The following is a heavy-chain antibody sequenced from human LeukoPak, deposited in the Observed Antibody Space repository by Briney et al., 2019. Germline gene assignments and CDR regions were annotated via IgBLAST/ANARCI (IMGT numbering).Heavy chain of an antibody. D-gene: IGHD2-2*01. Sequence: GGSLRLSCAASGFTFSSYSMNWVRQAPGKGLEWVSVISGGGSSTYYADSVKGRFTISRDNSKNTLYLQMNSLRVEDTAVYYCVKDPDPRYCSSTSCSPIWGQGTMVTVSS. V-gene: IGHV3-23*01. CDR1: GFTFSSYS. CDR3: VKDPDPRYCSSTSCSPI. CDR2: ISGGGSST. J-gene: IGHJ3*02.